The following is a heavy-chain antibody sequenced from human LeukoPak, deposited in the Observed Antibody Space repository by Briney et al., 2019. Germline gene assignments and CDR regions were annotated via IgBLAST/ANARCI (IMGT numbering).Heavy chain of an antibody. Sequence: PEGSLRLSCAASGFTFRNYWMTWVRQAPGKGLEWVANIKQDGNEKYYVDSVKGRFTISRDNAKNSLYLHMNSLRAEDTAVYYCAREYFYGSGSYYNGYWGQGALVTVSS. V-gene: IGHV3-7*04. J-gene: IGHJ4*02. CDR2: IKQDGNEK. CDR1: GFTFRNYW. D-gene: IGHD3-10*01. CDR3: AREYFYGSGSYYNGY.